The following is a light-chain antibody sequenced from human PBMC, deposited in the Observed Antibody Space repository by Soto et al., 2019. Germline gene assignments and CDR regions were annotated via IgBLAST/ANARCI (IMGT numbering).Light chain of an antibody. CDR3: QQYNKWPLFT. J-gene: IGKJ3*01. Sequence: ETVLTQSPATFSVSQGERATLSCRASQSIGSNLAWYQQRPGQPPRLLIYGASNRATGVPARFSGSGSGTEFTLTINSLQSEDFALYYCQQYNKWPLFTFGPGTKVDIK. V-gene: IGKV3-15*01. CDR2: GAS. CDR1: QSIGSN.